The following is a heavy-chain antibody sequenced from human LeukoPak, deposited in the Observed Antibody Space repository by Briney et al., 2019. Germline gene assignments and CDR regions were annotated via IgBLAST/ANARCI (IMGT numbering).Heavy chain of an antibody. CDR2: ISSSSSYI. D-gene: IGHD3-22*01. V-gene: IGHV3-21*01. CDR3: ARGITMIVVDIDY. CDR1: GFTFSSYS. Sequence: GGSLRLSCAASGFTFSSYSMNWVRQAPGKGLEWVSSISSSSSYIYYANSVKGRFTISRDNAKNSLYLQMNSLRAEDTAVHYCARGITMIVVDIDYWGQGTLVIVSS. J-gene: IGHJ4*02.